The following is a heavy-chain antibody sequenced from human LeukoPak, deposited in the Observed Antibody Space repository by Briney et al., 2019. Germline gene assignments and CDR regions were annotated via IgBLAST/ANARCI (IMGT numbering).Heavy chain of an antibody. CDR1: GFSFSTSW. Sequence: GGSLRLSYKGSGFSFSTSWIHWVRQAPGEGLVWVSRINPDYSGTDYADSVRGRFTISRDNAKDTVFLQMNSLRAEDTAVYYCARPPDGLANAFDIWGLGTMVTVSS. CDR3: ARPPDGLANAFDI. CDR2: INPDYSGT. D-gene: IGHD5-24*01. V-gene: IGHV3-74*01. J-gene: IGHJ3*02.